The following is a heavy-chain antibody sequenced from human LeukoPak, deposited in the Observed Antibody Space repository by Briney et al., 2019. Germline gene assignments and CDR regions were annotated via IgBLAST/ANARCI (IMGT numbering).Heavy chain of an antibody. J-gene: IGHJ6*03. CDR1: GVSISSYY. CDR2: IYTSGNT. V-gene: IGHV4-4*07. D-gene: IGHD1-26*01. CDR3: SGTVSYSPFHYYYYYMLV. Sequence: PSETLSLTCTVSGVSISSYYWSWTRQPPGKGLEWIGPIYTSGNTNYNPSLKSRVTMSVDTTTNQFSLKLSSVTAADTAVYYCSGTVSYSPFHYYYYYMLVWGKGTTVTVSS.